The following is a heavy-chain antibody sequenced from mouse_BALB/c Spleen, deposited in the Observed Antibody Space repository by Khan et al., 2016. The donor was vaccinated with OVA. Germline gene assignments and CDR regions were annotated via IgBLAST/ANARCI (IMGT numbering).Heavy chain of an antibody. CDR3: AISYYGSHWYLDV. CDR1: AYTFISYY. Sequence: QVQLQQSGPELVKPGASVKMSCKASAYTFISYYIHWVKQRPGQGLEWIGWIYPVDGRTKYNEKFKGKTTLTADKSSSTAYMLLSSLTSEDSAIYFCAISYYGSHWYLDVWGAGTTVTLSS. D-gene: IGHD1-1*01. V-gene: IGHV1S56*01. J-gene: IGHJ1*01. CDR2: IYPVDGRT.